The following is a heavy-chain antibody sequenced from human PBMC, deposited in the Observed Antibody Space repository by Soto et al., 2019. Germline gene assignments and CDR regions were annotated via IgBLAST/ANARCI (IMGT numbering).Heavy chain of an antibody. CDR3: ARVPTGGYDWN. D-gene: IGHD5-12*01. J-gene: IGHJ4*02. CDR1: GFTFTTYW. Sequence: GSLRLSCAASGFTFTTYWMHWVRQAPGKGLMWVSRINSDGTTTNYADSVKGRFTISRDNAKNTVYLQMDSLRPEDTAVYYCARVPTGGYDWNWGQGTLVTVSS. CDR2: INSDGTTT. V-gene: IGHV3-74*01.